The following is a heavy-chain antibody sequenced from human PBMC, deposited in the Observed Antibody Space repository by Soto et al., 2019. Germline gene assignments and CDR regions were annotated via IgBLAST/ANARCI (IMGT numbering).Heavy chain of an antibody. J-gene: IGHJ5*02. V-gene: IGHV1-8*01. CDR1: GYTFTSYD. CDR3: ARRVPPYCGSTSCYDFGFDP. CDR2: MNPNSGNT. D-gene: IGHD2-2*01. Sequence: QVQLVQSGAEVKKPGASVKVSCKASGYTFTSYDINWVRQATGQGLEWMGWMNPNSGNTGYAQKFQGRVTMTRNTSISTAYMELSSLRSEDTAVYYCARRVPPYCGSTSCYDFGFDPWGQGTLVTVSS.